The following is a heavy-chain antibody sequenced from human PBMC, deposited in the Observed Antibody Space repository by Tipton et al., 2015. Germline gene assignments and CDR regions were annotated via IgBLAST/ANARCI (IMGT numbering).Heavy chain of an antibody. J-gene: IGHJ4*02. D-gene: IGHD4-17*01. CDR3: ARVSHYGDIDS. CDR2: IYYSGST. V-gene: IGHV4-39*01. CDR1: GGSISSSSYY. Sequence: TLSLTCTVSGGSISSSSYYWDWIRQSPGKGLEWIGNIYYSGSTYYNPSLKSRVTISLDTSKNQFSLKLSSVTAADTAVYYCARVSHYGDIDSWGQGTLVTVSS.